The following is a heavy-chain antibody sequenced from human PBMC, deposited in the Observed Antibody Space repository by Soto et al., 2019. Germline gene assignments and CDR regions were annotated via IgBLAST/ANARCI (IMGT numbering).Heavy chain of an antibody. V-gene: IGHV3-23*01. CDR1: DFPFKPNA. CDR2: ISGSGAAT. J-gene: IGHJ3*01. Sequence: EVQLLESGGGLRQPGGSLKLSLEAVDFPFKPNALPWAGKPQAKGLEWISTISGSGAATYYADSVRGRFTISRDNTENTLFLQMNSLRAEDSAMYFCTKGRRGAWAHDFFDVWGQGTPVTVSS. D-gene: IGHD2-21*02. CDR3: TKGRRGAWAHDFFDV.